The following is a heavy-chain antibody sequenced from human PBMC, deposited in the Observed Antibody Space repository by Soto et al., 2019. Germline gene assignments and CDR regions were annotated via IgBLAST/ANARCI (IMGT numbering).Heavy chain of an antibody. Sequence: GESLKISCEGSGYNFNTYWIGWVRQMPGKGLEWMALIYPGDSDTRYSPSFEGQVTLSVDRSISTAYLQWSSLKASDTAIYYCATSTVSYVDIVSSTTRGYFDHWGQGALVTVSS. J-gene: IGHJ4*02. D-gene: IGHD5-12*01. CDR3: ATSTVSYVDIVSSTTRGYFDH. CDR1: GYNFNTYW. CDR2: IYPGDSDT. V-gene: IGHV5-51*01.